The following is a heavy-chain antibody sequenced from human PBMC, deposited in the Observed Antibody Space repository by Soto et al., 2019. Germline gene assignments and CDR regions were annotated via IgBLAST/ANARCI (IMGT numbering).Heavy chain of an antibody. Sequence: ETLSLTCTVSGGSISSYYWSWIRQPPGKGLEWIGYIYYSGSTNYNPSLKSRVTISVDTSKNQFSLKLSSVTAADTAVYYCARHGYYYDSSGYSDALDIWGQGTMVTVSS. CDR2: IYYSGST. CDR1: GGSISSYY. V-gene: IGHV4-59*08. J-gene: IGHJ3*02. D-gene: IGHD3-22*01. CDR3: ARHGYYYDSSGYSDALDI.